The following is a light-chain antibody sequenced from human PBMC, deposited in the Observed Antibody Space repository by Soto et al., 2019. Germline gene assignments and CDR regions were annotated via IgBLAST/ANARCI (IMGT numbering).Light chain of an antibody. CDR2: AAS. Sequence: EIVLTQSPGTLSLSPGERATLSCRASQNVGRNYVAWYQQKPGQATRLLIFAASGRVTGIPDRFSGSGSGTDFTLTITRLEPEDFALYFCQQYGSSPPYTFGQGTTLEIK. J-gene: IGKJ2*01. CDR1: QNVGRNY. CDR3: QQYGSSPPYT. V-gene: IGKV3-20*01.